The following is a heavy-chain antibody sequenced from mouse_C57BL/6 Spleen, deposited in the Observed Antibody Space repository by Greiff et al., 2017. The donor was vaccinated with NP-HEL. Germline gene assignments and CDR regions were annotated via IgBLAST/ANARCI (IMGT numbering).Heavy chain of an antibody. J-gene: IGHJ4*01. Sequence: QVQLQQSGAELVRPGTSVKVSCKASGYAFTNYLLEWVKQRPGQGLEWIGVINPGSGGTNYNEKFKGKATLTADKSSSTAYMQLSSLTSEDSAVYFCAREGGNYGAMDYWGQGTSVTVSS. CDR2: INPGSGGT. V-gene: IGHV1-54*01. CDR3: AREGGNYGAMDY. CDR1: GYAFTNYL. D-gene: IGHD2-1*01.